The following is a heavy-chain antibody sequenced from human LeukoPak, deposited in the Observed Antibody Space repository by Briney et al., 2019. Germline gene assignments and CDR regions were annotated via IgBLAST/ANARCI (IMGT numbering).Heavy chain of an antibody. V-gene: IGHV1-69*13. CDR3: ARDRGLYSGSYFDY. CDR2: IIPILGTA. J-gene: IGHJ4*02. D-gene: IGHD1-26*01. CDR1: GYTFTSYG. Sequence: ASVKVSCKASGYTFTSYGISWVRQAPGQGLEWMGGIIPILGTANYAQKFQGRVTITADESTSTAYMELSSLRSDDTAVYYCARDRGLYSGSYFDYWGQGTLVTVSS.